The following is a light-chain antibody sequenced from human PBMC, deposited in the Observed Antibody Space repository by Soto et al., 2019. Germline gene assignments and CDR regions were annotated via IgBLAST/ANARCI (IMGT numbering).Light chain of an antibody. J-gene: IGKJ3*01. CDR1: QSVRSY. CDR3: QQYGSSPQRVT. CDR2: GAS. V-gene: IGKV3-20*01. Sequence: EMVLTQSPATLSLSPGERATFSCRASQSVRSYLAWYQQKTGKAPRLLIHGASSRATGIPDRLSGSGSGKDFTLTISRLETEAFAVYYCQQYGSSPQRVTFGPGTKVDIK.